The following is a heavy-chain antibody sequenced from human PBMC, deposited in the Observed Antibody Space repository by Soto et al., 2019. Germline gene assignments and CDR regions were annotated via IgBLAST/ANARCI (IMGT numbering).Heavy chain of an antibody. D-gene: IGHD1-1*01. J-gene: IGHJ4*02. V-gene: IGHV1-69*01. CDR1: GGPFSSYG. CDR3: ARDGTIQMANFDF. Sequence: QVLLMQSGAEVKKPGSSVKVSCTSSGGPFSSYGISWVRQVPGQGLEWLGGIIPLFGTPSDARKFQDRLTISADESTTTAYMELSSLTSEDTAMYFCARDGTIQMANFDFWGQGILVTVSS. CDR2: IIPLFGTP.